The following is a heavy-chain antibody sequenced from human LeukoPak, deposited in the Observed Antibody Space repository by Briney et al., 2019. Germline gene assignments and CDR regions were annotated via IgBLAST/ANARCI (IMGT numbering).Heavy chain of an antibody. V-gene: IGHV3-7*01. D-gene: IGHD1-26*01. CDR2: INQDGSKK. CDR1: GFTFSSYA. Sequence: PGGSLRLSCAASGFTFSSYAMSWVRQAPGKGLEWVAIINQDGSKKYYVGSAKGRFTISREDAKNSLYLQMNSLRAEDTALYYCVRVNGSSGGPFDIWGQGTMVTVSS. J-gene: IGHJ3*02. CDR3: VRVNGSSGGPFDI.